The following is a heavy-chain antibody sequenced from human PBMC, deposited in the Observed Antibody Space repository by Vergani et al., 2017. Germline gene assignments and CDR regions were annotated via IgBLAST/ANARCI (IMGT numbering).Heavy chain of an antibody. CDR2: VSGSSATP. Sequence: VQLVESGGGVVQPGRSRRLSCAASGFSFPGYAMSWVRQAPGKGLEWVSSVSGSSATPYYADSVKGRFIISRDNSKNTLHLQMNSLRADDTAVYYCTKGSRGYTGYFFDYWGQGTLATVSS. J-gene: IGHJ4*02. CDR1: GFSFPGYA. D-gene: IGHD5-12*01. CDR3: TKGSRGYTGYFFDY. V-gene: IGHV3-23*04.